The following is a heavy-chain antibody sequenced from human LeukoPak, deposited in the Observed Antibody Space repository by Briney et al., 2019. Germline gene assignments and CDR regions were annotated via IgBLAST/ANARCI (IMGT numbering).Heavy chain of an antibody. Sequence: GGSLRLSCAASGFTFSSYSMNWVGQAPGKGLEWVSSISSSSRYIYYADTVKGGLTISRDNAKNSLYLEKNSQRAEDTAVYYCASYLRNTVAGYYYFEYWGQGILVTVSS. D-gene: IGHD1-14*01. CDR3: ASYLRNTVAGYYYFEY. V-gene: IGHV3-21*01. CDR2: ISSSSRYI. J-gene: IGHJ4*02. CDR1: GFTFSSYS.